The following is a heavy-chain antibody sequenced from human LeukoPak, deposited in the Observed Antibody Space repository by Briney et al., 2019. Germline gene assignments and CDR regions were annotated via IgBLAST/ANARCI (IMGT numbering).Heavy chain of an antibody. Sequence: SETLSLTCTVSGGSISSYYWSWIRQPAGKGLEWIGRIYTSGSTNYNPSLKSRVTMSVDTSKNQFSLKLSSVTAADTAVYYCAREDHYIQLERRGGVDNWFDPWGQGTLVTVSS. CDR1: GGSISSYY. CDR3: AREDHYIQLERRGGVDNWFDP. D-gene: IGHD1-1*01. J-gene: IGHJ5*02. CDR2: IYTSGST. V-gene: IGHV4-4*07.